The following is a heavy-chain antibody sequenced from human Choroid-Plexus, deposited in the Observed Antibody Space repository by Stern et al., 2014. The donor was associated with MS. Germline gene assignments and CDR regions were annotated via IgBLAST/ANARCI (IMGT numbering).Heavy chain of an antibody. D-gene: IGHD2/OR15-2a*01. CDR3: AKDRQYLTYFFDH. Sequence: DQLVESGGGVVQPGRPPRLSCVASGFTFGSWAMHWVRQAPGKGLEWVAGVSYDGSNKYYADSVKGRFTISRDNSQNRLYMQMSSLRPEDTAVYYCAKDRQYLTYFFDHWGQGSLVTVSS. CDR2: VSYDGSNK. J-gene: IGHJ5*02. V-gene: IGHV3-30*18. CDR1: GFTFGSWA.